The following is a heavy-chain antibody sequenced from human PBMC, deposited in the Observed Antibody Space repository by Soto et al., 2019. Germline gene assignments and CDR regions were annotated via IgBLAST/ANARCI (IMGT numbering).Heavy chain of an antibody. V-gene: IGHV3-53*01. J-gene: IGHJ3*02. Sequence: DVQLVESGGGLIQPGGSLRLSCVASGLTVSGKKYMAWVRQAQGKGPEWVSGVYDLDGTYYADSVRGRFTTSIDSSRTTVYLPMRDLRPEDTALYFCATWHLREHAYAIWGQGTMVTVSS. D-gene: IGHD5-12*01. CDR2: VYDLDGT. CDR3: ATWHLREHAYAI. CDR1: GLTVSGKKY.